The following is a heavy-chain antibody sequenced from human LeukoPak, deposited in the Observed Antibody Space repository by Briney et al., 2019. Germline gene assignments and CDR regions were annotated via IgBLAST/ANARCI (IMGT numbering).Heavy chain of an antibody. CDR2: IYTSGST. V-gene: IGHV4-4*07. Sequence: PSETLSLTCTVSGDSISSYYWSWIRQPAGKGLEWIGRIYTSGSTSYNPSLKSRVTMSVDTSKNQFSLKLSSVTAADTAVYYCARGYCSGGNCYYFDYWGQGTLVTVSS. J-gene: IGHJ4*02. D-gene: IGHD2-15*01. CDR1: GDSISSYY. CDR3: ARGYCSGGNCYYFDY.